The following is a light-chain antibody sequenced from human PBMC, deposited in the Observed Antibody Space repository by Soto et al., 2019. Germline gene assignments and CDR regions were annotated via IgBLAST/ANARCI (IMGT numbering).Light chain of an antibody. J-gene: IGLJ2*01. CDR1: SSNIGAGYD. V-gene: IGLV1-40*01. CDR3: QSYDSGLSGYVV. CDR2: ANS. Sequence: QSVLTQPPSMSGAPGQRVTISCTGGSSNIGAGYDVHWYQQLPGTAPKLLIYANSNRPSGVPDRFSGSKSGTSASLAITGLLAEDEADYFCQSYDSGLSGYVVLGGGTKLTVL.